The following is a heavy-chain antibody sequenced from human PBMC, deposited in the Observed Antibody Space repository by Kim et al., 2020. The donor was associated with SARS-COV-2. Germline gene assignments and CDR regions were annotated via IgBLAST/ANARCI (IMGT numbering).Heavy chain of an antibody. CDR2: IYYSGST. CDR3: AKQKGYCSSTSCAMAADY. CDR1: GGSISSSSYY. D-gene: IGHD2-2*01. Sequence: SETLSLTCTVSGGSISSSSYYWGWIRQPPGKGLEWIGSIYYSGSTYYNPSLKSRVTISVDTSKNQFSLKLSSVTAADTAVYYCAKQKGYCSSTSCAMAADYWGQGTLVTVSS. J-gene: IGHJ4*02. V-gene: IGHV4-39*01.